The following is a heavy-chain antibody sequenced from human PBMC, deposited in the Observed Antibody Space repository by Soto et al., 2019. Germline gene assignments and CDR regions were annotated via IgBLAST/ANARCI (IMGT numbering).Heavy chain of an antibody. D-gene: IGHD6-19*01. V-gene: IGHV3-23*01. J-gene: IGHJ4*02. Sequence: EVQLLESGGGLVQPGGSLRLSCAASGFTFSNYRMNWVRQAPGKGLEWVSVISGSGGSTYYADSVKGRFTISRDNSKNTVNLQMNSLRGEDTAVYYCAKDFGQSSVWHFFDYWGQGTLVTVSS. CDR1: GFTFSNYR. CDR3: AKDFGQSSVWHFFDY. CDR2: ISGSGGST.